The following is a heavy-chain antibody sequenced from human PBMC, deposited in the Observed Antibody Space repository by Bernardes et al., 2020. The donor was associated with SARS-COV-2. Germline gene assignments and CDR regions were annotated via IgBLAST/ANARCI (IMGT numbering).Heavy chain of an antibody. CDR3: ARVGEPDGYSQYYGMDV. Sequence: ASMKVSCKASGYSFTNYGITWVRQASGQGLEWMGWISAYNGNTNYAQKLQGRVTMTTDTSTSTAYMELRSLRSDDTAVYYCARVGEPDGYSQYYGMDVWGQGTTVIVSS. D-gene: IGHD2-15*01. CDR1: GYSFTNYG. J-gene: IGHJ6*02. V-gene: IGHV1-18*04. CDR2: ISAYNGNT.